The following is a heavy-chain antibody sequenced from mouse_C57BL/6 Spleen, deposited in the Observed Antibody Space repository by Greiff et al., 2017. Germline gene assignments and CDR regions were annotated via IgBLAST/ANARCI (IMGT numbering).Heavy chain of an antibody. Sequence: VQLQQPGAELVRPGSSVKLSCKASGYTFTSYWMHWVKQRPIQGLEWIGNIDPSDSETHYNQKFKDKATLTVDKSSSTAYMQLSSLTSEDSAVYYCARNQLRLHAMDYWGQGTSVTVSS. CDR1: GYTFTSYW. CDR2: IDPSDSET. J-gene: IGHJ4*01. CDR3: ARNQLRLHAMDY. V-gene: IGHV1-52*01. D-gene: IGHD3-2*02.